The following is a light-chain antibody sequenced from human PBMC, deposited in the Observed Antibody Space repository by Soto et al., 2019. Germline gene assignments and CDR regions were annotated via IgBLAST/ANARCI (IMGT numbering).Light chain of an antibody. CDR2: AAS. V-gene: IGKV1-39*01. J-gene: IGKJ5*01. CDR1: QDIRTY. Sequence: IQLTQSPSFLSASVGDRVTITCRASQDIRTYLAWYQQKPGKAPNLLIYAASSLQSGVPSRFSGSGSGTDFTLTISSLQPEDFATYYCQQSYSTPITFGQGTRLEIK. CDR3: QQSYSTPIT.